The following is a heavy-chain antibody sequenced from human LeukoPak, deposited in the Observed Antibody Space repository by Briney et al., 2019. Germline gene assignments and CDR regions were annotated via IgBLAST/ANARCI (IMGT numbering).Heavy chain of an antibody. D-gene: IGHD3-22*01. CDR1: GGSISSSRYY. CDR3: ARGIGYDTSGHYYVNAFDF. Sequence: PSETLSLTCTVSGGSISSSRYYWGWIRQPPGKGLEWIGSIYHSGRTHSNPSLKSRVTISVDTSKNLFSLKLNSVTAADTALYYCARGIGYDTSGHYYVNAFDFWGHGTMVTVSS. V-gene: IGHV4-39*02. CDR2: IYHSGRT. J-gene: IGHJ3*01.